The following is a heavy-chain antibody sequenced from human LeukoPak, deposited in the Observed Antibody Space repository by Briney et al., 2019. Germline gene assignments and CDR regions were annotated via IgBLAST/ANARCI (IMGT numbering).Heavy chain of an antibody. CDR1: GFTLSSYR. V-gene: IGHV3-48*04. CDR2: ISSSSSTI. J-gene: IGHJ4*02. Sequence: GESLRLSCAASGFTLSSYRMIWVRQTPGKGLEWVSSISSSSSTINYADSMRGRFTISRDNAKNSLYLQMNSLRAEDPAVYYCARSYYYDSSGYYYSAGPFDYWGQGTLVTVSS. D-gene: IGHD3-22*01. CDR3: ARSYYYDSSGYYYSAGPFDY.